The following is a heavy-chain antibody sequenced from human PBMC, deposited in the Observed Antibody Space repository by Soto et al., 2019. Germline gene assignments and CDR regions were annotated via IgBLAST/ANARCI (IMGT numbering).Heavy chain of an antibody. V-gene: IGHV3-74*01. D-gene: IGHD6-13*01. CDR2: INSDGST. CDR1: GFIFSNYW. CDR3: ARDGSLPDY. Sequence: GGSLRLSCAASGFIFSNYWMHWVRQAPGKGLVWVSRINSDGSTIYADSVKGRFTISRDNAKNTLYLQMNSLRAEDTAVYYCARDGSLPDYWGQGSLVTVSS. J-gene: IGHJ4*02.